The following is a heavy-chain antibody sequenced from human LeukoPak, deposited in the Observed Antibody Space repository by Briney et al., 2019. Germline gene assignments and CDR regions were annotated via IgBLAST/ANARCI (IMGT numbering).Heavy chain of an antibody. Sequence: SETLSLTCTVSGGSISSSSYYWGWIRQPPGKGLEWIGSIYYSGSTNYNPSLKSRVTISIDTSKNQFSLKVSSVTAADTAVYYCARDGSSFRGPGTLDPWGQGTLVTVSS. CDR2: IYYSGST. CDR3: ARDGSSFRGPGTLDP. CDR1: GGSISSSSYY. D-gene: IGHD2-2*03. V-gene: IGHV4-39*07. J-gene: IGHJ5*02.